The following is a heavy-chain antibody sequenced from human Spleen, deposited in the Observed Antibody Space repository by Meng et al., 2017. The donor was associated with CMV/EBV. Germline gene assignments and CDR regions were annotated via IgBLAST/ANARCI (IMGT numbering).Heavy chain of an antibody. D-gene: IGHD1-20*01. CDR2: ITWNSGST. V-gene: IGHV3-9*01. CDR3: ARDPSITILGVEPFDI. CDR1: AFTFDDYA. J-gene: IGHJ3*02. Sequence: GGSLRLSCAASAFTFDDYAMHWVRQVPGKGLEWVSGITWNSGSTGYVDSVKGRFTISRDNAKNSLYLQMNSLRAEDTALYYCARDPSITILGVEPFDIWGQGTMVTVSS.